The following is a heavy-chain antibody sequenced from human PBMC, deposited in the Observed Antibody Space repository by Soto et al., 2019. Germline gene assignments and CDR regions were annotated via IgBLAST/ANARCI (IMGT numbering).Heavy chain of an antibody. D-gene: IGHD6-13*01. CDR2: IYDSGNT. Sequence: SETLSLTCAVSGGSISGTTYSWSWIRQPPGKGLEWIGYIYDSGNTYYNPSLKSQFSISVDRSKNQFSLKLSSVTAADTAAYYCARGQGAAAGHSNFDYWGQGALVTVSS. V-gene: IGHV4-30-2*01. CDR3: ARGQGAAAGHSNFDY. CDR1: GGSISGTTYS. J-gene: IGHJ4*02.